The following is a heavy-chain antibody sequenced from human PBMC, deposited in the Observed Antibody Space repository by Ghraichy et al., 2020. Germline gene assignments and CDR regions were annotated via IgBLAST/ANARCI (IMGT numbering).Heavy chain of an antibody. CDR1: GFTFSSHS. CDR3: VRAPLISTKYYFDY. D-gene: IGHD2-8*01. Sequence: GGSLRLSCAASGFTFSSHSINWVRQAPGKGLEWVSHLSSSSSIIYYADSVKGRFTISRDNANNSLYLQMNSLRDEDTAVYYCVRAPLISTKYYFDYWGQGTLVTVSS. CDR2: LSSSSSII. J-gene: IGHJ4*02. V-gene: IGHV3-48*02.